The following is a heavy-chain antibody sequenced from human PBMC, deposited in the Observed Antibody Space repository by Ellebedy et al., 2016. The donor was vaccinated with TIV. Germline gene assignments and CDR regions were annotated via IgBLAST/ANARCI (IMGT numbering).Heavy chain of an antibody. CDR1: GFTFSSYS. J-gene: IGHJ5*02. Sequence: GESLKISXAASGFTFSSYSMNWVRQAPGKGLEWVSSISSSSSYIYYADSVKGRFTISRDNAKNSLYLQMNSLRAEDTAVYYCAREGDPSNWFDPWGQGTLVTVSS. CDR3: AREGDPSNWFDP. V-gene: IGHV3-21*01. CDR2: ISSSSSYI.